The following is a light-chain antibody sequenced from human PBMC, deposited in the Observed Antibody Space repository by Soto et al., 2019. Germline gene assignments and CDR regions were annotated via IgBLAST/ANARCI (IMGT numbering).Light chain of an antibody. J-gene: IGLJ3*02. CDR1: SSDIGSYNF. CDR2: EAS. CDR3: FSYAGSTTWV. V-gene: IGLV2-23*01. Sequence: QSVLTQPASVSGSPGQSITISCTGTSSDIGSYNFVSWYQQRPGKAPKLMIFEASKRPSGVPYRFSGSKSANTASLTISGLQAEDEADYCFSYAGSTTWVFGGGTKVTVL.